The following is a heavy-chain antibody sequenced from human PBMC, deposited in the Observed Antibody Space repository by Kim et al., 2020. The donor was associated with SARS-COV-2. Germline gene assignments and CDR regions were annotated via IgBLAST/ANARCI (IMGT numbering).Heavy chain of an antibody. Sequence: SETLSLTCAVYGGSFSGYYWSWIRQPPGKGLEWIGEINHSGSTNYNPSLKSRVTISVDTSKNQFSLKLSSVTAADTAVYYCARTREPRISEHYYYYGMDVWGQGTTVTVSS. J-gene: IGHJ6*02. CDR1: GGSFSGYY. D-gene: IGHD2-15*01. CDR3: ARTREPRISEHYYYYGMDV. V-gene: IGHV4-34*01. CDR2: INHSGST.